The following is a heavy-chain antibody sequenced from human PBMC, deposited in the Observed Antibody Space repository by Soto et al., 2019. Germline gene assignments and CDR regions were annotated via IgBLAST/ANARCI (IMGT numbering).Heavy chain of an antibody. Sequence: SKNPSIASAVSGDSINSSNWWSGVRQPPGKGLEWIGEIYHSGSTNYNPSLKSRVTISVDKSKNQFSLKLSSVTAADTAVYYCARDWRVATAGIYYYYGMDVWGQGTTVT. D-gene: IGHD5-12*01. CDR3: ARDWRVATAGIYYYYGMDV. J-gene: IGHJ6*02. CDR2: IYHSGST. CDR1: GDSINSSNW. V-gene: IGHV4-4*02.